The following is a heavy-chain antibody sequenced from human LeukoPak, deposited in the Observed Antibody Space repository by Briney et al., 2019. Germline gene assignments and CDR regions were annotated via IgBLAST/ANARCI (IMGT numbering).Heavy chain of an antibody. Sequence: SETLSLTCTVSGGSISSYYWSWIRQPPGKGLEWIGYIYYSGSTNYNPSLKSRVTISVDTSKNQFSLKLSSVTAADTAVYYCARRDYYDSSGYSVWGQGTMVTVSS. CDR1: GGSISSYY. D-gene: IGHD3-22*01. CDR2: IYYSGST. J-gene: IGHJ3*01. V-gene: IGHV4-59*01. CDR3: ARRDYYDSSGYSV.